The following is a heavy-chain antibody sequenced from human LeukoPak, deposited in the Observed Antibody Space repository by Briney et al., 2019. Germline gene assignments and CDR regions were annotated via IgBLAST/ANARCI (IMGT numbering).Heavy chain of an antibody. CDR3: AKDRGGGGDYYDSSGYTH. V-gene: IGHV3-7*01. CDR2: IKQDGSEK. Sequence: PGGSLRLSCAASGFTFSSYWMSWVRQAPGKGLEWVANIKQDGSEKYYVDSVKGRFTISRDNAKNSLYLQMNSLRAEDTAVYYGAKDRGGGGDYYDSSGYTHWGQGTLVTVSS. J-gene: IGHJ4*02. CDR1: GFTFSSYW. D-gene: IGHD3-22*01.